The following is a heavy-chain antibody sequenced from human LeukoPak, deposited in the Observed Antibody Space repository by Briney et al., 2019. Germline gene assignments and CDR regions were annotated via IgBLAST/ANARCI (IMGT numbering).Heavy chain of an antibody. D-gene: IGHD1-26*01. CDR3: ARDTYGGSYFPLPY. V-gene: IGHV1-2*02. Sequence: ASVKVSCKASVYTFSGYYVHWVRQAPGQGLEWMGWLSPKSGATKYAQKFQGRVTLTRDLSLSTAYMELNSLTSDDTAVYYCARDTYGGSYFPLPYWGQGALVTVSS. J-gene: IGHJ4*02. CDR2: LSPKSGAT. CDR1: VYTFSGYY.